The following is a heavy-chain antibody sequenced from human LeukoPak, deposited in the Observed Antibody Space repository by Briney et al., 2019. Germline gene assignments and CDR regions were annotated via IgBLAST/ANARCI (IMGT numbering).Heavy chain of an antibody. J-gene: IGHJ4*02. CDR3: ARETCSSTSCYVTN. CDR2: IYSGGST. Sequence: GGSLRLSCAASGFTVSSNYMSWVRQAPGKGLEWVSVIYSGGSTYYADSVKGRFTISRDSSKNTLYLQMNSLRAEDTAVYYCARETCSSTSCYVTNWGQGTLVTVSS. CDR1: GFTVSSNY. D-gene: IGHD2-2*01. V-gene: IGHV3-53*01.